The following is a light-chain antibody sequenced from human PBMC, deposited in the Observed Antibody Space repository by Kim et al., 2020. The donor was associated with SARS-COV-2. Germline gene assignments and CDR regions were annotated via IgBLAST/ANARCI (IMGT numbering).Light chain of an antibody. CDR2: LNSDGSH. CDR1: SGHSRYA. CDR3: QTWGTGIRV. J-gene: IGLJ3*02. V-gene: IGLV4-69*01. Sequence: SVQLTCTLSSGHSRYAIAWHQQQPEKGPRYLIKLNSDGSHSKGDGIPDRFSGSSSGAERYLTISSLQSEDEADYYCQTWGTGIRVFGGGTQLTVL.